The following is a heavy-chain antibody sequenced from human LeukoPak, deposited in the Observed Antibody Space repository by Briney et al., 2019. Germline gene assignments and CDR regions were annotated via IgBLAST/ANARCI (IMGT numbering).Heavy chain of an antibody. J-gene: IGHJ4*02. V-gene: IGHV3-20*04. CDR2: INWNGGNT. CDR3: ARALRYGSGSSRRPSRTFDY. Sequence: PGGSLRLSCAASGFTFDDYGMSWVRQAPGKGLEWVSGINWNGGNTDYADSVKGRFTISRDNAKNSLYLQMNSLRAEDTAVYYCARALRYGSGSSRRPSRTFDYWGQGTLVTVSS. D-gene: IGHD3-10*01. CDR1: GFTFDDYG.